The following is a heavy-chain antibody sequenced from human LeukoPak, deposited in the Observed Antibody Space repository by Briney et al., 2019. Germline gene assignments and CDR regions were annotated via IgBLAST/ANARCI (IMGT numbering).Heavy chain of an antibody. Sequence: NPSGTLSLTCAVSGGSISSSNWWSWVRQPPGKGLEWIGEIYHSGSTNYNPSLKSRVTISVDKSKNQFSLKLSSVTAADTAVYYCARDAGYSSSWYYFDYWGQGIPVTVSS. CDR1: GGSISSSNW. J-gene: IGHJ4*02. CDR3: ARDAGYSSSWYYFDY. D-gene: IGHD6-13*01. V-gene: IGHV4-4*02. CDR2: IYHSGST.